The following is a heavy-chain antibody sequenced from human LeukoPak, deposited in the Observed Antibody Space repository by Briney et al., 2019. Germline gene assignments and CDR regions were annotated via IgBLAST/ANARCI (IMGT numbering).Heavy chain of an antibody. J-gene: IGHJ5*02. Sequence: ASVKVSCKASGYTFTSYDINWVRQAPGQGLEWIGWISPDSGRTGFAQKFQGRVTMTRDTSISTAYMDLSRLRSDDTAVYYCARGGDSSSWYGWFDPWGQGTLVTVSS. V-gene: IGHV1-2*02. CDR3: ARGGDSSSWYGWFDP. CDR2: ISPDSGRT. D-gene: IGHD6-13*01. CDR1: GYTFTSYD.